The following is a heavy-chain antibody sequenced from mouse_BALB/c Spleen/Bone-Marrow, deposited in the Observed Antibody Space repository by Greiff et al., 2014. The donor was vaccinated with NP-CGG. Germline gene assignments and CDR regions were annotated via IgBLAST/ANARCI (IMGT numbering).Heavy chain of an antibody. CDR3: ARSYGKNVDY. J-gene: IGHJ2*01. Sequence: VQLVESGAELAKPGAPVKMSCKASGYTFTSYWMHWVKQRPGQGLEWIGNINPSTGYTEYNQKFKDKATLTADKSSSTAYMQLNSLTSEDSAAYYCARSYGKNVDYWGQGTTLTVSS. CDR2: INPSTGYT. D-gene: IGHD2-1*01. CDR1: GYTFTSYW. V-gene: IGHV1-7*01.